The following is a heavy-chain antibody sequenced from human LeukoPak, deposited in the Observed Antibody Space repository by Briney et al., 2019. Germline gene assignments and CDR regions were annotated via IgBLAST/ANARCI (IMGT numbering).Heavy chain of an antibody. V-gene: IGHV4-34*01. J-gene: IGHJ4*02. D-gene: IGHD4-17*01. CDR1: GGSFSGYY. CDR3: ARGQVGEDHDYGDYVRGRGSPAAFDY. CDR2: INHSGST. Sequence: SETLSLTCAVYGGSFSGYYWSWIRQPPGKGLEWIGEINHSGSTNYNPSLKSRVTISVDTSKNQFSLKLSSVTAADTAVYYCARGQVGEDHDYGDYVRGRGSPAAFDYWGQGTLVTVSS.